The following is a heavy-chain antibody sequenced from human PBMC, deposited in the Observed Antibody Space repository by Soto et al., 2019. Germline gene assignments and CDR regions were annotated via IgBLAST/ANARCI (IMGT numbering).Heavy chain of an antibody. CDR3: ARGRDGDY. Sequence: QVHLVQSGAEVKKPGASVKVSCKGSGYAFTTYGITWVRQAPGQGLEWMGWISAHNGNTNYAQKLQGRVTVTRDTSTSTAYMELRRLRSDDTALYYGARGRDGDYWGQGALVTVSS. V-gene: IGHV1-18*01. CDR1: GYAFTTYG. J-gene: IGHJ4*02. CDR2: ISAHNGNT. D-gene: IGHD3-10*01.